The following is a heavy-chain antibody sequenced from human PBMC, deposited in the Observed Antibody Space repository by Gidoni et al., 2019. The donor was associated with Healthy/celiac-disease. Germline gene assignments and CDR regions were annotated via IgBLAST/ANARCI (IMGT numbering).Heavy chain of an antibody. J-gene: IGHJ3*02. Sequence: EVQLVESGGGLVKPGGSLSLSCAASGFTFSSYRMNWFRQAQGKGLEWVSSISSSSSYIYYADSVKGRFTISRDNAKNSLYLQMNSLRAEDTAVYYCAREVISDSSSWYLKLVGAFDIWGQGTMVTVSS. CDR1: GFTFSSYR. D-gene: IGHD6-13*01. CDR3: AREVISDSSSWYLKLVGAFDI. CDR2: ISSSSSYI. V-gene: IGHV3-21*01.